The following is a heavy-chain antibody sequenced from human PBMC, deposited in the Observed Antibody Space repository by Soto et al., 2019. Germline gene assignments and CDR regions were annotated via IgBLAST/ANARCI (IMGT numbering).Heavy chain of an antibody. Sequence: ASVKVSCKASGYTFTGYYMHWVLRAPGQGLDWMGLINPNSGGTNYAQKFQGRATMTRDTPISTAYRELRRLRSDDTAVYFCASPHPRTRAALEIPFAFGGKETLVTVSS. D-gene: IGHD1-7*01. V-gene: IGHV1-2*02. CDR3: ASPHPRTRAALEIPFAF. CDR2: INPNSGGT. CDR1: GYTFTGYY. J-gene: IGHJ4*02.